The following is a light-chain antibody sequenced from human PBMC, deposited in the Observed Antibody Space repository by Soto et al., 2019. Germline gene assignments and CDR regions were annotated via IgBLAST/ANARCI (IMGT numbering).Light chain of an antibody. J-gene: IGKJ1*01. Sequence: EIVLTQSPGTLSLSPGERATLSCRASQSISNSYLAWHQQKPGQAPRLLIYGASNRATGIPDRFTGSGSGTAFTLTINRLEPEDFAVYYCQQYGTSPRTFGQGTRVEI. CDR1: QSISNSY. CDR2: GAS. CDR3: QQYGTSPRT. V-gene: IGKV3-20*01.